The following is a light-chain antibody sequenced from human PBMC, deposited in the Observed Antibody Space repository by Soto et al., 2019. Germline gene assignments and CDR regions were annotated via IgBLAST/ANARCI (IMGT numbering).Light chain of an antibody. CDR1: SSDIGTYNY. J-gene: IGLJ3*02. CDR2: EVS. CDR3: SSYTSSSTLVV. V-gene: IGLV2-14*01. Sequence: ALTQPASVSGSPGQSITISCTGTSSDIGTYNYVSWYQQQPGKAPKLRIYEVSNRPSGVSNRFSGSKSGNTASLTISGLQAEDEADYYCSSYTSSSTLVVFGGGTKVTVL.